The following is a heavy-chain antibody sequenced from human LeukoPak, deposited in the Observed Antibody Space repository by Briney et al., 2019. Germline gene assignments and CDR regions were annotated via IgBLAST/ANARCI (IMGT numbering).Heavy chain of an antibody. CDR2: IYYSGST. V-gene: IGHV4-61*05. D-gene: IGHD2-15*01. CDR1: GGSISSSGYY. Sequence: SETLSLTCTVSGGSISSSGYYWGWIRQPPGKGLEWIGYIYYSGSTNYNPSLKSRVTISVDTSKNQFSLKLSSVTAADTAVYYCARFRWAATWGAFDIWGQGTMVTVSS. J-gene: IGHJ3*02. CDR3: ARFRWAATWGAFDI.